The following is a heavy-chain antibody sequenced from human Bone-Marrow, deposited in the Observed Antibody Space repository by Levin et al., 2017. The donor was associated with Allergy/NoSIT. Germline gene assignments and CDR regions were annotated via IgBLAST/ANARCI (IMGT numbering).Heavy chain of an antibody. V-gene: IGHV4-31*02. J-gene: IGHJ4*02. CDR2: IYYPGNT. CDR3: ARESVYYGSGSWIDC. Sequence: SETLSLTCTVSGESVSRSGFYWTWIRQYPGKGLEWIGHIYYPGNTSYNPSLKSRASISEDRSKNQFSLKLDSVTAADTAVYYCARESVYYGSGSWIDCWGQGTLVTVSS. CDR1: GESVSRSGFY. D-gene: IGHD3-10*01.